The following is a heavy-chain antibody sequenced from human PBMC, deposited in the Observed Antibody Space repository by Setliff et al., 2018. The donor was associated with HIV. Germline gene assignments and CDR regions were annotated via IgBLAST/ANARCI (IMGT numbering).Heavy chain of an antibody. J-gene: IGHJ4*02. V-gene: IGHV4-31*02. Sequence: SETLSLTCSVSSGSISDGAYYWTWVRQSPGKGLEFIGYFFNGSPEYNPSLRSRVTISADTSKNQLYLNVISVTGADTAVYYCARGRDHSYYDSSAALYYWGQGILVTVSS. CDR2: FFNGSP. CDR1: SGSISDGAYY. CDR3: ARGRDHSYYDSSAALYY. D-gene: IGHD3-22*01.